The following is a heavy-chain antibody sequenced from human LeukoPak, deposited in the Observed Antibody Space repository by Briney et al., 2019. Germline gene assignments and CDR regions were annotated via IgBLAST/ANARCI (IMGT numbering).Heavy chain of an antibody. CDR1: GFTFTSSA. Sequence: GASVKVSCKASGFTFTSSAMQWVRQARGQRLEWIGWIVVGSGNTNYAQKFQERVTITRDMSTSTAYMELSSLRSEDTAVYYCARGSEYYDSSGYYYFDYWGQGTLVTVSS. V-gene: IGHV1-58*02. CDR2: IVVGSGNT. J-gene: IGHJ4*02. D-gene: IGHD3-22*01. CDR3: ARGSEYYDSSGYYYFDY.